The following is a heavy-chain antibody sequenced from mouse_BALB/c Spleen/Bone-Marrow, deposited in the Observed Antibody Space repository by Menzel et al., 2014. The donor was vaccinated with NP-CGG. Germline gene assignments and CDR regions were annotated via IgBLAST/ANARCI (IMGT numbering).Heavy chain of an antibody. V-gene: IGHV3-1*02. CDR2: IHYSGNT. J-gene: IGHJ2*01. CDR3: LRETKVVADFDY. D-gene: IGHD1-1*01. Sequence: VQLQQSGPDLVKPSQSLSLTCTVTGYSITSGYGWHWIRQFPGNKLEWMGYIHYSGNTDYNPSLKSRISITRDTSKNQFFLQLNSVTTEDTATYYCLRETKVVADFDYWGQGTTLTVSS. CDR1: GYSITSGYG.